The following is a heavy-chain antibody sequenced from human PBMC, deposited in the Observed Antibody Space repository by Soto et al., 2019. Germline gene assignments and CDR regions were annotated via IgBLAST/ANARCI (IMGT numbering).Heavy chain of an antibody. D-gene: IGHD3-3*01. Sequence: ASVKVSCKASGYTFTSYGISWVRQAPGQGLEWMGWIIAYNGKANYAQKLQGRVTITADESTSTAYMELSSLRSEDTAVYYCARPNYYDFWSGYPTGRYYYYGMDVWGQGTTVTVSS. J-gene: IGHJ6*02. CDR3: ARPNYYDFWSGYPTGRYYYYGMDV. CDR1: GYTFTSYG. CDR2: IIAYNGKA. V-gene: IGHV1-18*01.